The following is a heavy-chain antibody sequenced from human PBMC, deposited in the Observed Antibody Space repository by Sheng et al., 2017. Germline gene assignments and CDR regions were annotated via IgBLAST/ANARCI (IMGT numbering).Heavy chain of an antibody. CDR3: AKGGRSGIAARSFLDY. J-gene: IGHJ4*02. Sequence: EVQLVESGGGLVQPGGSLRLSCAASGFTFSSYAMSWVRQAPGKGLEWVSAISGSGGSTYYADSVKGRFTISRDNSKNTLYLQMNSLRAEDTAVYYCAKGGRSGIAARSFLDYWGQGTLVTVSS. V-gene: IGHV3-23*04. CDR2: ISGSGGST. D-gene: IGHD6-6*01. CDR1: GFTFSSYA.